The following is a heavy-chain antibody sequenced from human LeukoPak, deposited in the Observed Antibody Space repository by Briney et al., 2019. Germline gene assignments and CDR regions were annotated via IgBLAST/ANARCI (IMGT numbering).Heavy chain of an antibody. D-gene: IGHD1-26*01. CDR3: ARRTSNPVGAIDY. CDR2: MSGSGRT. V-gene: IGHV4-39*01. J-gene: IGHJ4*02. Sequence: SETLSLTCTVSGGSISSSDYYWDWIRQPPGKGLEWIGSMSGSGRTYYNPSLKSRVTISVDTSKNQLSLKVRSVTAADTAVYYCARRTSNPVGAIDYWGQGTLVTVSS. CDR1: GGSISSSDYY.